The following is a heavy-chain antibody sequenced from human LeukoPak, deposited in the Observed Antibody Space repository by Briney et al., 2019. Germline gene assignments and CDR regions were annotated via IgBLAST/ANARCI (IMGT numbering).Heavy chain of an antibody. CDR1: GFTFGDYA. Sequence: GGSLRLSCTASGFTFGDYAMSWVRQAPGKGLEWVGFIRSKAYGGTTEYAASVKGRFTISRDDSKSIAYLQMNSLKTEDTAVYYRTNSGSYYVTFDYWGQGTLVTVSS. CDR3: TNSGSYYVTFDY. V-gene: IGHV3-49*04. J-gene: IGHJ4*02. D-gene: IGHD1-26*01. CDR2: IRSKAYGGTT.